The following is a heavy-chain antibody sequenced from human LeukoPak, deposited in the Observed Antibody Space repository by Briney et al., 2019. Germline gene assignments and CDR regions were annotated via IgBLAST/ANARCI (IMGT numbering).Heavy chain of an antibody. CDR2: ISGSGGST. CDR3: AKAAYGSESYYDPFDY. CDR1: AFTFSNCA. D-gene: IGHD3-10*01. Sequence: GGSLRLSCAASAFTFSNCAMNWVRQAPGKGLEWVSAISGSGGSTYYADSVKGRFTISRDNSKNTLYLQMNSLRAEDTAVYYCAKAAYGSESYYDPFDYWGQGTLVTVSS. J-gene: IGHJ4*02. V-gene: IGHV3-23*01.